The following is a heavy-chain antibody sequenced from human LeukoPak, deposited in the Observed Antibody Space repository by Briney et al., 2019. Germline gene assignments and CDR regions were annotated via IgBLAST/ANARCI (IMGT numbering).Heavy chain of an antibody. CDR1: GFTFSSYS. V-gene: IGHV3-21*04. CDR3: AKPHLQRSGDAFDI. CDR2: ISSSSSYI. D-gene: IGHD1-1*01. J-gene: IGHJ3*02. Sequence: GRSLRLSCAASGFTFSSYSMNWVRQAPGKGLEWVSSISSSSSYIYYADSVKGRFTISRDNAKNTLYLQMNSLRAEDTAVYYCAKPHLQRSGDAFDIWGQGTMVTVSS.